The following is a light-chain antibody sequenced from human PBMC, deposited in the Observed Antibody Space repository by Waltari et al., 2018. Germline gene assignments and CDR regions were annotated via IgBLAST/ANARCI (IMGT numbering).Light chain of an antibody. Sequence: VIMQYPATLSLSPGDRATLSCRASQSVGSTLAWYHQKPGQAPRLLIYNASSRATGIPDRFSGSGSGTEFTLTISGLDPEDVGVYYCQKYSDWPWTFGQGTKVEIK. J-gene: IGKJ1*01. CDR1: QSVGST. CDR2: NAS. CDR3: QKYSDWPWT. V-gene: IGKV3D-15*01.